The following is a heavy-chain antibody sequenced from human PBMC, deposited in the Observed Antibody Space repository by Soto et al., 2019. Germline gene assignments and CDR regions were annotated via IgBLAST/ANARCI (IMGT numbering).Heavy chain of an antibody. CDR1: GGSFSGYY. CDR2: INHSGST. J-gene: IGHJ4*02. V-gene: IGHV4-34*01. CDR3: ARGGIAVAGMGVDY. D-gene: IGHD6-19*01. Sequence: QVQLQQWGAGLLKPSETLSLTCAVYGGSFSGYYWSWIRQPPGKGLEWIGEINHSGSTNYNPSLKCRVTISVDTSKNQFSLKLSSVTAADTAVYYCARGGIAVAGMGVDYWGQGTLVTVSS.